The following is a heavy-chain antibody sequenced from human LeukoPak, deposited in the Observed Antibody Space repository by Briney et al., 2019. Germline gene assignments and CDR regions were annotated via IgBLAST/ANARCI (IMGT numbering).Heavy chain of an antibody. CDR2: INWNGGST. J-gene: IGHJ4*02. V-gene: IGHV3-20*04. D-gene: IGHD1-26*01. CDR3: AKGGKWDVTPFDY. CDR1: GFTFDDYG. Sequence: PGGSLRLSCAASGFTFDDYGMSWVRQAPGKGLEWVSGINWNGGSTYYADSVKGRFTISRDNSKNTLYLQVNSLRAEDTAVYYCAKGGKWDVTPFDYWGQGTLVTVSS.